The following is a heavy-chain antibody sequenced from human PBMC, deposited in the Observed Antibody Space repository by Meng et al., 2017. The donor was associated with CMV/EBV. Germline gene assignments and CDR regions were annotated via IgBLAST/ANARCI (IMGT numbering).Heavy chain of an antibody. CDR2: ISSSSSYI. CDR3: AKNRWYYDLAPMDV. J-gene: IGHJ6*02. V-gene: IGHV3-21*04. CDR1: GFTFSSYS. D-gene: IGHD3-3*01. Sequence: GESLKISCAASGFTFSSYSMNWVRQAPGKGLEWVSSISSSSSYIYYADSVKGRFTISRDNSKNTLYLQMSSLRAEDTAVYYCAKNRWYYDLAPMDVWGQGTTVTVSS.